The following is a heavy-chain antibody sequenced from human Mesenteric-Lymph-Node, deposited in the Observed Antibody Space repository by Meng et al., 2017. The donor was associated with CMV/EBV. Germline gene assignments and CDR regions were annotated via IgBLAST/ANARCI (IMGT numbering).Heavy chain of an antibody. J-gene: IGHJ6*02. Sequence: ETLSLTCAASGFTFSSYWMHWVRQAPGKGLVWVSRINSDGSSTSYADSVKGRFTISRDNAKNTLYLQMNSLRAEDTAVYYCARDYYDFWSGYYQYGMDVWGQGTTVTVSS. V-gene: IGHV3-74*01. CDR3: ARDYYDFWSGYYQYGMDV. CDR1: GFTFSSYW. CDR2: INSDGSST. D-gene: IGHD3-3*01.